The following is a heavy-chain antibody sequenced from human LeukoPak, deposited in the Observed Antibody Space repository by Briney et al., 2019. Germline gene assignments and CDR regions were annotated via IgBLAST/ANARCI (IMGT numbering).Heavy chain of an antibody. CDR2: IYYSGST. Sequence: SSQTLSLTCTVSGGSISSGDYYWSWIRQPPGKGLEWIGYIYYSGSTYYNPSLKSRVTISVDTSKNQFSLKLSSVTAADTAVYYWGREGGGCGGGYYFDYWGRGTLVTVSS. V-gene: IGHV4-30-4*01. CDR3: GREGGGCGGGYYFDY. J-gene: IGHJ4*02. CDR1: GGSISSGDYY. D-gene: IGHD3-10*01.